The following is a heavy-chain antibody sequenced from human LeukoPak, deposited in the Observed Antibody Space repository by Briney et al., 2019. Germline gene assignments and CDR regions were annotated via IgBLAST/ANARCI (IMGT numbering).Heavy chain of an antibody. CDR2: INQDGSEK. CDR1: GFTFSSYW. CDR3: AGDSSGYYWAF. V-gene: IGHV3-7*01. Sequence: GRSLRLSCAASGFTFSSYWMTWVRQAPGKGLEWVANINQDGSEKYYVDSVKGRFTISRDNAKNSLYLSMNSLRAEDTAVYYCAGDSSGYYWAFWGQGTLVTVSS. J-gene: IGHJ4*02. D-gene: IGHD3-22*01.